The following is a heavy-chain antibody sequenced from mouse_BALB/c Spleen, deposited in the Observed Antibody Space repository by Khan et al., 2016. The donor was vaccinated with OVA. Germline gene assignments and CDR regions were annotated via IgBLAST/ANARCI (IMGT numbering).Heavy chain of an antibody. CDR3: ARTTMILGFTY. J-gene: IGHJ3*01. Sequence: VRLQQSGAELVKPGASVKLSCTASAFNIKDTYMHWVKQRPEQGLEWIGRIDPANGNTKYDPKFQGKATITADTSSNTAYLHLSSLTSEDIAVDYCARTTMILGFTYWGQGTLVTVSA. V-gene: IGHV14-3*02. D-gene: IGHD2-4*01. CDR1: AFNIKDTY. CDR2: IDPANGNT.